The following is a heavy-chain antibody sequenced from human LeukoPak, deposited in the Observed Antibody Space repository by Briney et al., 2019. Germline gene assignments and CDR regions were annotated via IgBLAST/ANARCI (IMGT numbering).Heavy chain of an antibody. V-gene: IGHV4-30-2*01. CDR2: THHSGST. CDR3: ARVLDSSGYYLYYFDY. J-gene: IGHJ4*02. Sequence: PSQTLSLTCTVSGGSISSGDYYWSWIRQPPGNGLEWIGYTHHSGSTYYNPSLKSRGTISIDRSKNQFSLRLSSVTAADTAVYYCARVLDSSGYYLYYFDYWGQGTLVTVSS. CDR1: GGSISSGDYY. D-gene: IGHD3-22*01.